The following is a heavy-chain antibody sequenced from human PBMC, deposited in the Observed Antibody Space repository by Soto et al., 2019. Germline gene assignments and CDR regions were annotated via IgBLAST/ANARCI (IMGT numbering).Heavy chain of an antibody. V-gene: IGHV4-39*01. D-gene: IGHD6-6*01. J-gene: IGHJ6*02. Sequence: QLQLQESGPGLVKPSETLSLTCTVSGDSISSRSYYWGWIRQPPGKGLEWIGSIYYSGSTSFSPSLNSRVTMAVDTSKGQFSLKLSSVTAADTAVYYCARVISSSSSLGLPYYYYGLDVWGQGTTVTVSS. CDR2: IYYSGST. CDR3: ARVISSSSSLGLPYYYYGLDV. CDR1: GDSISSRSYY.